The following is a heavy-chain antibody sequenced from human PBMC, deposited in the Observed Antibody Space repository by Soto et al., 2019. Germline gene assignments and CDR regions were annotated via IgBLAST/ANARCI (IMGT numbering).Heavy chain of an antibody. CDR3: AKSALRFLEWLSDYDSDLDF. CDR2: ISYGGSNK. V-gene: IGHV3-30*18. Sequence: ASGCTCVNYGIHRIIQTQGKGLEWVAVISYGGSNKYYADSVKGRFTISRDNSKNTLYLQMNSLRAEDTAVYYCAKSALRFLEWLSDYDSDLDFWGKGTTVT. J-gene: IGHJ6*03. D-gene: IGHD3-3*01. CDR1: GCTCVNYG.